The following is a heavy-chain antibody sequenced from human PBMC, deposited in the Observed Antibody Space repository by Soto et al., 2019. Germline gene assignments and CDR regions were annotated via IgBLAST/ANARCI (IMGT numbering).Heavy chain of an antibody. Sequence: GGSLRLSCAASGFTFSSYSMNWVRQAPGKGLEWVSYISSSSTIYYADSVKGRFTISRDNAKNSLYLQMNSLRAEDTAVYYCARVSRYCSGGSCYPDADYYYYMDVWGKGTTVTVSS. CDR2: ISSSSTI. D-gene: IGHD2-15*01. V-gene: IGHV3-48*01. CDR1: GFTFSSYS. J-gene: IGHJ6*03. CDR3: ARVSRYCSGGSCYPDADYYYYMDV.